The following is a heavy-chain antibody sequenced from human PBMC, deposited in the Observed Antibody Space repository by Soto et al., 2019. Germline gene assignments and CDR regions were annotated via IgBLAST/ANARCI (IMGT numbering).Heavy chain of an antibody. D-gene: IGHD3-22*01. CDR3: ARQIYDSDTGPNFQYYFDS. Sequence: GESLKISCKGSGYSFAVYWITWVRQKPGKGLEWMGRIDPSDSQTYYSPSFRGHVTISATKSITTVFLQWSGLRASDTAMYYCARQIYDSDTGPNFQYYFDSWGQGTPVTVSS. CDR2: IDPSDSQT. CDR1: GYSFAVYW. V-gene: IGHV5-10-1*01. J-gene: IGHJ4*02.